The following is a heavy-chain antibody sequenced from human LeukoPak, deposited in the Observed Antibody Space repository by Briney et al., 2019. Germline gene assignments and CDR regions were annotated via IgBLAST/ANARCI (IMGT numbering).Heavy chain of an antibody. Sequence: GGSLRLSCAASGFTVSSNYMIWVRQAPGKGLEWVAVIWHDGDKNYYSDSVKGRFTASRDNSKNMLFLQMNDLAVEDTAVYFCARGTRVQLPRYYYHGLALWGQGTTVIVSS. CDR3: ARGTRVQLPRYYYHGLAL. CDR1: GFTVSSNY. CDR2: IWHDGDKN. V-gene: IGHV3-33*08. J-gene: IGHJ6*02. D-gene: IGHD1-1*01.